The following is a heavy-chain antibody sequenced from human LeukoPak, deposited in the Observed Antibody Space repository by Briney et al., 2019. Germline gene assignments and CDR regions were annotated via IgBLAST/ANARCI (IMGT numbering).Heavy chain of an antibody. V-gene: IGHV1-2*02. CDR1: GDTFTCYY. CDR2: INPKSGGT. D-gene: IGHD3-22*01. Sequence: ASVKVSCKASGDTFTCYYLHWVRQAPGQGLEWLGWINPKSGGTNYAQRFQARVTMTWDTSISTAYMELSSLRSDDAAVYYCAGSSSSGFKDYWGQGTLVTVSS. CDR3: AGSSSSGFKDY. J-gene: IGHJ4*02.